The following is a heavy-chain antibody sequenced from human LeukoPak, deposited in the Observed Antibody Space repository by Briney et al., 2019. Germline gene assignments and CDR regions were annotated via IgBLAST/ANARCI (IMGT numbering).Heavy chain of an antibody. Sequence: GEPLKISCKGSGYSFTSYWIGWVRQMPGKGLEWMGIIYPGDSDTRYSPSFQGQVTISADKSISTAYLQWSSLKASDTAMYYCAMTYYDILTGFDYWGQGTLVTVSS. J-gene: IGHJ4*02. CDR3: AMTYYDILTGFDY. V-gene: IGHV5-51*01. CDR2: IYPGDSDT. D-gene: IGHD3-9*01. CDR1: GYSFTSYW.